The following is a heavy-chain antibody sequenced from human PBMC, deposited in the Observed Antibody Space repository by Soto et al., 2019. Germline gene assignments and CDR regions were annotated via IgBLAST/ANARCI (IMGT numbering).Heavy chain of an antibody. V-gene: IGHV2-5*02. D-gene: IGHD3-22*01. Sequence: QITLKESGPTLVKPTQTLTVTCTFSGFSLSTNGEGVGWIRQPPGKALEWLAVIYWDDDKRYSPSLKSRLTITKDTSKNQVVLTMTTMDPVDTATYSCAHSYYYDSSAYPFDYWGQGTLVTVSS. CDR2: IYWDDDK. J-gene: IGHJ4*02. CDR3: AHSYYYDSSAYPFDY. CDR1: GFSLSTNGEG.